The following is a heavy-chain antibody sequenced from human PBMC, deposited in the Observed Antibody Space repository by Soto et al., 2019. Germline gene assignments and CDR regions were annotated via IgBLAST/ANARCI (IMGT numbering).Heavy chain of an antibody. Sequence: PSETLSLTCAVSGGSISSSNWWSWVRQPPGKGLEWIGEIYHSGSTNYNPSLKSRVTISVDKSKNQFSLKLSSVTAADTAVYYCARAAAGGYSAYEVFDYWGQGTLVTVS. J-gene: IGHJ4*02. CDR1: GGSISSSNW. CDR3: ARAAAGGYSAYEVFDY. D-gene: IGHD5-12*01. V-gene: IGHV4-4*02. CDR2: IYHSGST.